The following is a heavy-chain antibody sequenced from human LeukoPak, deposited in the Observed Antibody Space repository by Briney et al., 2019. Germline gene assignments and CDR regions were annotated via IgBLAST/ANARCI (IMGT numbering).Heavy chain of an antibody. J-gene: IGHJ4*02. D-gene: IGHD5-18*01. CDR2: ISSSSSSYI. Sequence: GGSLRLSCAASGFTFSSYSMNWVRQAPGKGLEWVSSISSSSSSYIYYADSVKGRFTISRDNAKNSLYLQMNSLRAEDTAVYYCARGDTAMVPNDYWGQGTLVTVSS. V-gene: IGHV3-21*01. CDR1: GFTFSSYS. CDR3: ARGDTAMVPNDY.